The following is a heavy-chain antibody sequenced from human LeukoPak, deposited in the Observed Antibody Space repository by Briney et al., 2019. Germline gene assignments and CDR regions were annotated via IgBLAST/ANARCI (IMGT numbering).Heavy chain of an antibody. D-gene: IGHD2-15*01. Sequence: SWIRQHPGKGLEWIGYIYYSGSTYYNPSLKSRVTISVDTSKNQFSLKLSSVTAADTAVYYCARLLTIGQFDYWGQGTLVTVSS. CDR2: IYYSGST. V-gene: IGHV4-31*02. J-gene: IGHJ4*02. CDR3: ARLLTIGQFDY.